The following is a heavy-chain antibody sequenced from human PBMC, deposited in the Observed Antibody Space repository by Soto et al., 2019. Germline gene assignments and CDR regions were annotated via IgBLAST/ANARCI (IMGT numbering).Heavy chain of an antibody. V-gene: IGHV3-53*04. Sequence: EVQLVESGGGLVQPGGSLTLSCAASGFTVSDNSLTWVRQAPGKGLEWVSVIYSGGTTYYADSVKGRLSLSRHTSINTLYLQMNSLRPEDTAVYYCARARCSSCGMDVWGQGTTVTVSS. CDR2: IYSGGTT. CDR1: GFTVSDNS. D-gene: IGHD6-6*01. CDR3: ARARCSSCGMDV. J-gene: IGHJ6*02.